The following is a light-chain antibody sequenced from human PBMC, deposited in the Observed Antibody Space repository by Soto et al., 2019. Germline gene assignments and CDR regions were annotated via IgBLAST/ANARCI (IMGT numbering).Light chain of an antibody. CDR3: QEDGGYSWK. CDR2: GVS. J-gene: IGKJ1*01. Sequence: DIQMTQSPSTLSASVGDRVTITCRASQTISHWLAWYQQKPGKAPNLLIYGVSNLSSGVPSRFSVTGSGTEFTLTISSLLPDDVATYYCQEDGGYSWKFGHGTKVESK. CDR1: QTISHW. V-gene: IGKV1-5*03.